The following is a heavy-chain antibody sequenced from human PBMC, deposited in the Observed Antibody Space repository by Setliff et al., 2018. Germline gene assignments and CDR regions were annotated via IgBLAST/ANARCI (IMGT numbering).Heavy chain of an antibody. CDR3: ARGGTYRYFDY. CDR1: GGSIRSGAYY. J-gene: IGHJ4*02. Sequence: PSETLSLTCTVSGGSIRSGAYYWNWIRQSAGKGLEWIGYVYYSGLTNYDPSLKSRVTMSVDTSKTQFSLKLNSMTTADTAVYYCARGGTYRYFDYWGQGTLVTVSS. CDR2: VYYSGLT. V-gene: IGHV4-61*10.